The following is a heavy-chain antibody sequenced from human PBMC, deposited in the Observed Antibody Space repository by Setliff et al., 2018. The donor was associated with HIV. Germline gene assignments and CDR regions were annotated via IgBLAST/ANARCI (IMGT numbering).Heavy chain of an antibody. V-gene: IGHV4-59*12. CDR1: GGSLSSYY. D-gene: IGHD2-15*01. CDR2: IHHSGTT. CDR3: ARDDRCSGDTCYYY. J-gene: IGHJ4*02. Sequence: PSETLSLTCSVFGGSLSSYYWSWIRQPPGKGLEWIGYIHHSGTTNYNPSLKSRVTMSVDTSKNQFSLRLTSVAATDTAVYYCARDDRCSGDTCYYYWGQGALVTVSS.